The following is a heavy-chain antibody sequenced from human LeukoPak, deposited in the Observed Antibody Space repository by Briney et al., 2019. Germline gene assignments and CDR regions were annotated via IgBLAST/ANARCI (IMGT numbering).Heavy chain of an antibody. CDR3: ARVPYDYVWGSYRPSYYFDY. CDR1: GFTFSSYA. CDR2: ISGSGGST. J-gene: IGHJ4*02. Sequence: GGSLRLSCAASGFTFSSYAMSWVRQAPGKGLEWVSAISGSGGSTYYADSVKGRFTISRDNSKNALYLQMNSLRAEDTAVYYCARVPYDYVWGSYRPSYYFDYWGQGTLVTVSS. V-gene: IGHV3-23*01. D-gene: IGHD3-16*02.